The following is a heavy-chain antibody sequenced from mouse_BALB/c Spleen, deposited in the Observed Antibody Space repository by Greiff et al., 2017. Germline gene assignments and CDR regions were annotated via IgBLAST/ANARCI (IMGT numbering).Heavy chain of an antibody. CDR3: TRGDYAMDY. Sequence: VQLQESGAELVRPGASVTLSCKASGYTFTDYEMHWVKQTPVHGLEWIGAIDPETGGTAYNQKFKGKATLTADKSSSTAYMELRSLTSEDSAVCYCTRGDYAMDYWGQGTSVTVSS. V-gene: IGHV1-15*01. CDR1: GYTFTDYE. CDR2: IDPETGGT. J-gene: IGHJ4*01.